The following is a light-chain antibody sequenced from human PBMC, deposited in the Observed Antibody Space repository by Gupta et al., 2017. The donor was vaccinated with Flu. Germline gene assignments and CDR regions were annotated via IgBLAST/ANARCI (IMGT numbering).Light chain of an antibody. Sequence: VTRTCCLSSGEVSTSYYPNWYRQNPVQAPRTLIYENNTRSSGVPGRLSGSNLGNKAALTITGAQADDESYDYFVLYMGSGPYWVFGGGNKLTVL. CDR1: SGEVSTSYY. V-gene: IGLV8-61*01. CDR2: ENN. CDR3: VLYMGSGPYWV. J-gene: IGLJ3*02.